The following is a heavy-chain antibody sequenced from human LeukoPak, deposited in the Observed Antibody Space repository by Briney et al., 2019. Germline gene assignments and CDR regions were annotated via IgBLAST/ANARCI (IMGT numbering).Heavy chain of an antibody. CDR2: INPSGGST. V-gene: IGHV1-46*01. J-gene: IGHJ6*03. Sequence: GASVKVSCKASGYTFTSYYMHWVRQAPGQGLEWMGIINPSGGSTSYAQKFQGRVTMTRDMSTSTAYMELSSLRSEDTAVYYCARTPRRSGYYYYYMDVWGKGTTVTISS. D-gene: IGHD3-10*01. CDR3: ARTPRRSGYYYYYMDV. CDR1: GYTFTSYY.